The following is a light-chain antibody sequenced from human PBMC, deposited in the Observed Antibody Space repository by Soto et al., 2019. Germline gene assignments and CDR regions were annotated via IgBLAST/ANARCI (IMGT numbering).Light chain of an antibody. CDR2: LGS. J-gene: IGKJ4*01. V-gene: IGKV2-28*01. CDR1: RXLLHSNGYNY. Sequence: IVMTQSPLSLPGAPGYPWSSSWSXSRXLLHSNGYNYLDWYLQKPGQSPQLLIYLGSNRASGVPDRFSGSGSGTDFTLKISRVEADDVGVYYCMQALQTPLTFGGGTKVDI. CDR3: MQALQTPLT.